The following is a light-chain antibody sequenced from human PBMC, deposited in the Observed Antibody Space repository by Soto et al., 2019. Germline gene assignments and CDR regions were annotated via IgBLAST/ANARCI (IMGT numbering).Light chain of an antibody. CDR2: DVS. J-gene: IGLJ1*01. CDR3: SSYTSSSTLIV. Sequence: QSALTQPASVSGSPGQSITISCTGTSRDVGGYNYVSWYQQHPGKAPKRMIYDVSNRPSGFSNRFSGSKSGNTASLTISGLQAEDEADYYCSSYTSSSTLIVFGTGTKVTVL. CDR1: SRDVGGYNY. V-gene: IGLV2-14*01.